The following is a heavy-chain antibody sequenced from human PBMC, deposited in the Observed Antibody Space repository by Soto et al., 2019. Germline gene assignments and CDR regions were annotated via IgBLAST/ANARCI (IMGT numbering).Heavy chain of an antibody. CDR2: IIPIFGTA. V-gene: IGHV1-69*13. Sequence: ASVKVSCKASGGTLSSYAISWVRQAPGQGLEWMGGIIPIFGTANYAQKFQGRVTITADESTSTAYMELSSLRSEDTAVYYCASGGYSYGYFAFDIWGQGTMVTVSS. J-gene: IGHJ3*02. CDR1: GGTLSSYA. CDR3: ASGGYSYGYFAFDI. D-gene: IGHD5-18*01.